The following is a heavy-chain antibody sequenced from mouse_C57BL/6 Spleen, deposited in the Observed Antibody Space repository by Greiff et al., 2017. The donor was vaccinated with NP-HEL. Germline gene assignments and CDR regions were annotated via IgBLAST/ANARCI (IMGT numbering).Heavy chain of an antibody. V-gene: IGHV2-2*01. CDR3: ARSNYGSSYYYAMDY. Sequence: QVQLKESGPGLVQPSQSLSITCTVSGFSLTSYGVHWVRQSPGKGLEWLGVIWSGGSTDYNAAFISRLSIRKDNSKSQVFFKMNSLQTDDTAIYYCARSNYGSSYYYAMDYRGQGTSVTVSS. CDR1: GFSLTSYG. J-gene: IGHJ4*01. CDR2: IWSGGST. D-gene: IGHD1-1*01.